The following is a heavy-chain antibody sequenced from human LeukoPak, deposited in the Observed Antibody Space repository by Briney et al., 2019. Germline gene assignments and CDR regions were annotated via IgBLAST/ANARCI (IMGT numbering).Heavy chain of an antibody. CDR2: INPNSGGT. J-gene: IGHJ5*02. CDR1: GYTFTDYF. Sequence: ASVKVSCKASGYTFTDYFIHWVRQAPGQGLEWMGWINPNSGGTNYAQKSQGRVTMTRDTSTTTDYMELSSLRSEDTAVYYCARDNSVGDVAWWFDPWGQGTLVTVSS. CDR3: ARDNSVGDVAWWFDP. D-gene: IGHD1-26*01. V-gene: IGHV1-2*02.